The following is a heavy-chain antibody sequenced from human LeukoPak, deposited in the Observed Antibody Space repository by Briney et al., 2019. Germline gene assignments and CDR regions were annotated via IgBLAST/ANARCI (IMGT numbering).Heavy chain of an antibody. CDR1: GGSITSGDYY. CDR3: ARDLYGDGSYFDP. J-gene: IGHJ5*02. Sequence: SETLSLTCTVSGGSITSGDYYWSWLRQPAGKGLEWIGRIYLGGSSSYNPSLKSRVTISADTSKNQFSLILSSVTAADTALYYCARDLYGDGSYFDPWGQGTLVTVSS. D-gene: IGHD4-17*01. V-gene: IGHV4-61*02. CDR2: IYLGGSS.